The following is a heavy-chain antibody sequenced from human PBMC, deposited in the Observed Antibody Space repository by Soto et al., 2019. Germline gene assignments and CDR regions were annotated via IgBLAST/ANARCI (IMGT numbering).Heavy chain of an antibody. Sequence: PSETLSLTCAVYGGSVDSYYWSWIRQPPGKALEWIGYTFYSGSTKYNPSLKSRATISVDTSKTHFSLNLSSVTAADTAVYYCARDKGRYDSGMDVWGQGTTVTVSS. J-gene: IGHJ6*02. CDR2: TFYSGST. D-gene: IGHD3-9*01. CDR3: ARDKGRYDSGMDV. CDR1: GGSVDSYY. V-gene: IGHV4-59*02.